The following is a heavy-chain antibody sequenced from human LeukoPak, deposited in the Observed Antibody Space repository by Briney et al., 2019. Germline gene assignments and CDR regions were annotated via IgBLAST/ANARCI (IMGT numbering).Heavy chain of an antibody. Sequence: GGSLRLSCAASGFTVSSNYMSWVRQAPGKGLEWVSTIRGSGGSTNYADSVKGRIIISRDNSKNTLYLQVNSLSAEDTAVYYCAKDGNYYGSGSYDYWGQGTLVTVSS. CDR1: GFTVSSNY. J-gene: IGHJ4*02. CDR3: AKDGNYYGSGSYDY. D-gene: IGHD3-10*01. CDR2: IRGSGGST. V-gene: IGHV3-23*01.